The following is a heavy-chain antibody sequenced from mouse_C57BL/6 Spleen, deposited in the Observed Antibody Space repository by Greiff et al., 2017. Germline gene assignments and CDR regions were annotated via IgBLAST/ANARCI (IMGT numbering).Heavy chain of an antibody. CDR2: INPNNGGT. V-gene: IGHV1-26*01. Sequence: EVQLQQSGPELVKPGASVKISCKASGYTFTDYYMNWVKQSHGKSLEWIGDINPNNGGTSYNQKFKGKATLTVDKSSSTAYMELRSLTSEDSAVYYCASTYYYGSSYHAMDYWGQGTSVTVSS. D-gene: IGHD1-1*01. CDR3: ASTYYYGSSYHAMDY. J-gene: IGHJ4*01. CDR1: GYTFTDYY.